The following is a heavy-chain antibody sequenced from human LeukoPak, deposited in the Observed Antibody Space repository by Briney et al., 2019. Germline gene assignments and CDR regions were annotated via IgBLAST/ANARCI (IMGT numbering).Heavy chain of an antibody. CDR1: GFTFSSYN. CDR3: ARAEVLLWFGESPGAEYFQH. J-gene: IGHJ1*01. V-gene: IGHV3-21*01. Sequence: PGGPLRLSCAASGFTFSSYNMNWVRQAPGKGLEWVSSISTRGSYIYYADSLKGRFTISRDNAKNSLYLQMNSLRAEDTAVYYCARAEVLLWFGESPGAEYFQHWGQGTLVTVSS. CDR2: ISTRGSYI. D-gene: IGHD3-10*01.